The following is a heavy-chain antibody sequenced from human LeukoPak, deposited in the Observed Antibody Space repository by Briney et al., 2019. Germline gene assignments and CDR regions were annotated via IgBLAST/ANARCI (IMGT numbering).Heavy chain of an antibody. Sequence: PGGSLRLSCAGSGFTFSSYAMSWVRQAPGKGLEWVSAISGSGGSTYYADSVKGRFTISRDNSKNTLYLQMNSLRAEDTAVYYCAKGLGPVGATDAFDIWGRGTMVTVSS. CDR1: GFTFSSYA. CDR2: ISGSGGST. CDR3: AKGLGPVGATDAFDI. V-gene: IGHV3-23*01. J-gene: IGHJ3*02. D-gene: IGHD1-26*01.